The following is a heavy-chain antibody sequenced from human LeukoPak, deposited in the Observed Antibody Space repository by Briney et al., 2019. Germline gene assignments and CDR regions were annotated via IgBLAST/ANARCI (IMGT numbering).Heavy chain of an antibody. V-gene: IGHV3-53*04. D-gene: IGHD5-24*01. Sequence: GGSLRLSCAASGFTVSTNYKSWVRQAPGKGLEWVSHIYSGGNTYYADSVKGRFTISRNNSKNTLYLQMNSLRAEDSAVYYCARGDRDGYNFAYWGQGSLVTVSS. CDR2: IYSGGNT. J-gene: IGHJ4*02. CDR3: ARGDRDGYNFAY. CDR1: GFTVSTNY.